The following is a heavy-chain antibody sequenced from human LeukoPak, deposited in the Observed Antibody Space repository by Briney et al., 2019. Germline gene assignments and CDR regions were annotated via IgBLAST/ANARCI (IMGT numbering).Heavy chain of an antibody. CDR1: GFTFSNYE. V-gene: IGHV3-48*03. J-gene: IGHJ4*02. D-gene: IGHD3-16*01. CDR2: ISSGGISI. Sequence: GRSLRLSCVASGFTFSNYEMNWVRQAPGKGREWLSGISSGGISIYYADSVKGRFTISRDDAKNSVFLQMSSLRADDTAVYYCARERTGDLGEETLFGGAPFDYWGQGTLVTVSS. CDR3: ARERTGDLGEETLFGGAPFDY.